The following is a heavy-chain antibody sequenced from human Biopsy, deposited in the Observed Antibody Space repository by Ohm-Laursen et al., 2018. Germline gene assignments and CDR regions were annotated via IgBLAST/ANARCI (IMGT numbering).Heavy chain of an antibody. V-gene: IGHV1-18*01. CDR3: ARDVVGRGASFFDF. CDR1: GYTFGNYG. CDR2: ISVYNGNT. J-gene: IGHJ4*02. Sequence: SVKVSCKASGYTFGNYGISWVRQAPGQGLERMGWISVYNGNTDYPHKFQGRVTLTTDTSTSTAYMELRSLISDDTAIYYCARDVVGRGASFFDFWGQGTSVTVSS. D-gene: IGHD1-26*01.